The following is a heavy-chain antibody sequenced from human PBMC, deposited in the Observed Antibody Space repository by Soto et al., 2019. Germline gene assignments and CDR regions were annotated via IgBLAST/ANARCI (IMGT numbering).Heavy chain of an antibody. Sequence: ASETLSLTCTVSCGSLSGYYWSWIRQPPGKGLEYIGDIYYRWSTNYNPSLKSRVTMSVDTSRNLFSLKVNSVTAADTAFYYCARQQLLPYYYALDVWGQGTTVTVSS. D-gene: IGHD6-6*01. CDR2: IYYRWST. V-gene: IGHV4-59*08. J-gene: IGHJ6*02. CDR1: CGSLSGYY. CDR3: ARQQLLPYYYALDV.